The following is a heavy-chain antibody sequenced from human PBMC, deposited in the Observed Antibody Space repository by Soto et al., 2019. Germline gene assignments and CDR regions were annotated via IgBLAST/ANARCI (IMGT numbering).Heavy chain of an antibody. CDR2: SSATGAGT. J-gene: IGHJ4*02. Sequence: LRLSFAASGXTFSSYGMTWVRQAPGKGLEWVSFSSATGAGTYYADSVKGRFTISRDNSKNTLYLQMTSLRADDTAVYYCAKDRRAGGNYGFYSDFWGQGALVTVSS. CDR1: GXTFSSYG. V-gene: IGHV3-23*01. CDR3: AKDRRAGGNYGFYSDF. D-gene: IGHD1-7*01.